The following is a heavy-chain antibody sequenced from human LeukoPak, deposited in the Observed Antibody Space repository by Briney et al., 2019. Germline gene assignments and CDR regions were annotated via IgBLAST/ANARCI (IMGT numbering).Heavy chain of an antibody. CDR1: GFTFDDYA. J-gene: IGHJ1*01. V-gene: IGHV3-9*03. CDR3: AKDISRRYGSGSYLQYFQH. D-gene: IGHD3-10*01. CDR2: ISWNSGSI. Sequence: GRSLRLSCAASGFTFDDYAMHWVRQAPGKGLEWVSGISWNSGSIGYADSVKGRFTISRDNAKNSLYLQMNSLRAEDMALYYCAKDISRRYGSGSYLQYFQHWGQGTLATVSS.